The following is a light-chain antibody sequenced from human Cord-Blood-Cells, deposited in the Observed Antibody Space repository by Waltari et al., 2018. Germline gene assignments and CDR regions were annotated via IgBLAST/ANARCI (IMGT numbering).Light chain of an antibody. J-gene: IGKJ2*01. CDR1: QSVSSY. CDR3: QQRSNWPPYT. V-gene: IGKV3-11*01. CDR2: DAS. Sequence: EIVLPQSPATLSLSPGERATLSFRASQSVSSYLAWYQQKPGQAPRLLIYDASTRATGIPARFSGSGSGTDFTLTISSLEPEDFAVYYCQQRSNWPPYTFGQGTKLEIK.